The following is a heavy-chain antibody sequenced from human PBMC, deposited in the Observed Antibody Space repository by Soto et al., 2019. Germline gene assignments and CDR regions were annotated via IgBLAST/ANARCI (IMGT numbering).Heavy chain of an antibody. D-gene: IGHD1-26*01. CDR3: AREYAGGANWFDP. CDR2: IYYSGST. Sequence: TSQTLSLTCTVSCGSISSLYWSWIRQPPGKGLEWIGYIYYSGSTNYNPSLKSRVTISVDTSKNQFSLKLSSVTAADTAVYYCAREYAGGANWFDPWGQGTLVTVSS. V-gene: IGHV4-59*11. CDR1: CGSISSLY. J-gene: IGHJ5*02.